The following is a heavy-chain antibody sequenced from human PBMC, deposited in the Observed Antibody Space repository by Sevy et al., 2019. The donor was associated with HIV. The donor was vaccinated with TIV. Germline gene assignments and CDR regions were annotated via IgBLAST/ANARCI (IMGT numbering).Heavy chain of an antibody. CDR1: GYSISSGYY. D-gene: IGHD3-3*01. Sequence: SETLSLTCTVSGYSISSGYYWGWIRQPPGKGLERIGSIYHSGSTYYNPSLKSRVTISVDTSKNQFSLKLGSVTAADTAVYYCARDRVGGGDFWSGYRYYFDYWGQGTLVSVSS. CDR2: IYHSGST. J-gene: IGHJ4*02. V-gene: IGHV4-38-2*02. CDR3: ARDRVGGGDFWSGYRYYFDY.